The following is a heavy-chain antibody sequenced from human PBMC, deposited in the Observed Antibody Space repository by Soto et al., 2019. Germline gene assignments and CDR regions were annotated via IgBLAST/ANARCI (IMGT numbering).Heavy chain of an antibody. CDR1: GYKFTTYF. D-gene: IGHD2-15*01. CDR3: VRGYCTTSPCSGDFQF. J-gene: IGHJ1*01. CDR2: IHPSGDT. Sequence: ASVKVSCKXSGYKFTTYFIHWVRQAPGQGLEWMGMIHPSGDTGYAQKFRGRVTMTIDTSTTTAYMELRNLASEDTAVYFSVRGYCTTSPCSGDFQFWGQGTLVTVSS. V-gene: IGHV1-46*01.